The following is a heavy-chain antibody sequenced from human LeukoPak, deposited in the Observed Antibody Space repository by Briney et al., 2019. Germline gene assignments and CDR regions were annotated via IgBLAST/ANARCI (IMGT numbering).Heavy chain of an antibody. J-gene: IGHJ5*02. V-gene: IGHV4-59*01. CDR1: GGSMSNDI. D-gene: IGHD5-18*01. Sequence: SETLSLTCTVSGGSMSNDIWNCSWQPPGKGLEWIGYMFYTGSGKYNPSLKSRVTISVDTSKRQISLKLTSVTTADTAVYYCATNLPGYSYGYWVAWGQGTLVTVSS. CDR2: MFYTGSG. CDR3: ATNLPGYSYGYWVA.